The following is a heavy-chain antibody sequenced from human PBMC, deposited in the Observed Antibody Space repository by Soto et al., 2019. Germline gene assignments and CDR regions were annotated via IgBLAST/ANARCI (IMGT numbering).Heavy chain of an antibody. CDR2: ISGSGGST. V-gene: IGHV3-23*01. J-gene: IGHJ4*02. CDR3: AKASAPGGTYFPLWF. CDR1: GFTFSSYG. D-gene: IGHD1-26*01. Sequence: GSLRLSCAASGFTFSSYGMSWVRQAPGKGLEWVSSISGSGGSTYYADSVKGRFTISRDNSKNTLYLQMNSLRAEDTAVYYCAKASAPGGTYFPLWFWGQGTLVTVSS.